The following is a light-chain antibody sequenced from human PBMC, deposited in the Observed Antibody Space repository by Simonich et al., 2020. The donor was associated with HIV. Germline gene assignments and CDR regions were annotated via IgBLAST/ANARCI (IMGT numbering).Light chain of an antibody. Sequence: EIVMTQSPATLSVSPGERATLSCRASQSVSSSYLAWYQQKPGQAPRLLIYGASSRATGIPDRFSGSGAGTEFTLTINSMQSEDFAVYYCQQYNDWPPWTFGQGTKVEIK. CDR3: QQYNDWPPWT. CDR2: GAS. CDR1: QSVSSSY. V-gene: IGKV3D-15*01. J-gene: IGKJ1*01.